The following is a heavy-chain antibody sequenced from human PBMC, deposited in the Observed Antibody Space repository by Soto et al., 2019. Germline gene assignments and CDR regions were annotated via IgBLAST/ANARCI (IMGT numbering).Heavy chain of an antibody. Sequence: GASVEVSCKASGYTFTSYAMHWVRQAPGQRLEWMGWINAGNGDTKFSQKFQGRVTIIRDTSADTAYMELSRLRSEDTAVYYCVRDRCRSGTYHPIWDARTEAPEYYCGLDVWGQGTTVTLSS. J-gene: IGHJ6*02. CDR2: INAGNGDT. CDR3: VRDRCRSGTYHPIWDARTEAPEYYCGLDV. V-gene: IGHV1-3*01. CDR1: GYTFTSYA. D-gene: IGHD3-10*01.